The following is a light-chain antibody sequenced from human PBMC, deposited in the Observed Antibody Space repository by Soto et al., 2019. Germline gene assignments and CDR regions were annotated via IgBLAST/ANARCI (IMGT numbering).Light chain of an antibody. CDR2: GAS. Sequence: EIVLTQSPGTLSLSPGERATLSCRASQSVSSRYLAWYQQKPGQAPRLLIYGASNRATGIPDRFSGSGSGTDFTLTINRLEPEDFAVYFCQQYNNSPEYTFGQGTKLEIK. CDR1: QSVSSRY. J-gene: IGKJ2*01. V-gene: IGKV3-20*01. CDR3: QQYNNSPEYT.